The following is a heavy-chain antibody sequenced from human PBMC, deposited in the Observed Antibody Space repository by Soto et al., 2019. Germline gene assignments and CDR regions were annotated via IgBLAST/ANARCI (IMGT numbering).Heavy chain of an antibody. CDR3: ARDQQWLVRFYFDF. CDR1: GFTFSSYG. D-gene: IGHD6-19*01. V-gene: IGHV3-33*01. CDR2: IWYDGSNK. Sequence: GGSPRLSCAASGFTFSSYGMHWVRQAPGKGLEWVAVIWYDGSNKYYADSVKGRFTISRDNSKNTLYLQMNSLRAEDTAVYYCARDQQWLVRFYFDFWGQGTLVTVSS. J-gene: IGHJ4*02.